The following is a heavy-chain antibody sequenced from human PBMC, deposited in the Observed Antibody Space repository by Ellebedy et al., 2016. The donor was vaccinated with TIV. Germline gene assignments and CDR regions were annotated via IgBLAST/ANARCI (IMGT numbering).Heavy chain of an antibody. CDR1: GGFVSRYF. J-gene: IGHJ6*03. CDR3: ARVHCSITTCDYYYMDV. V-gene: IGHV4-4*07. Sequence: SETLSLXCTVSGGFVSRYFWSWIRQPAGKGLEWIGRIFTSGSFNYNPSLMSRVTMSVVTSKNQISLRLNSVTAADTAVYYCARVHCSITTCDYYYMDVWGKGTTVTVSS. D-gene: IGHD1-1*01. CDR2: IFTSGSF.